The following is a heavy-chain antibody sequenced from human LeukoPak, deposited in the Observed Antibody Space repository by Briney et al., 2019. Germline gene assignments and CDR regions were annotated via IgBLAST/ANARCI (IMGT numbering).Heavy chain of an antibody. CDR1: GGSISSSSYY. J-gene: IGHJ3*02. Sequence: SETLSLTCTVSGGSISSSSYYWGWIRQPPGKGLEWIGSIYYSGSTYYNPSLKSRVTISVDTSKNQFSLKLSSVTAADTAVYYCARQAPSDYGAPDAFDIWGQGTMVTVSS. V-gene: IGHV4-39*01. CDR2: IYYSGST. D-gene: IGHD4-17*01. CDR3: ARQAPSDYGAPDAFDI.